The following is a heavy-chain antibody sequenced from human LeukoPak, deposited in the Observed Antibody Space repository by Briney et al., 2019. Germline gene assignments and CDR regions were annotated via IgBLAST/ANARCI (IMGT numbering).Heavy chain of an antibody. V-gene: IGHV4-39*02. Sequence: SETLSLTCTVSGGSISSSSYYWGWIRQPPGKGLEWIGSIYYSGSTYYNPSLKSRVTIFVDTSKNQFSLKLSSVTAADTAVYYCARDQLGIVGALGYFDYWGQGTLVTVSS. CDR1: GGSISSSSYY. CDR3: ARDQLGIVGALGYFDY. D-gene: IGHD1-26*01. J-gene: IGHJ4*02. CDR2: IYYSGST.